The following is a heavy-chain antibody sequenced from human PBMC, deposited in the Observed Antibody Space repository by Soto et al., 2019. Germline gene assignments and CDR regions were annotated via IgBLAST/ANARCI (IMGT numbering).Heavy chain of an antibody. J-gene: IGHJ3*01. D-gene: IGHD3-22*01. CDR3: ARDQLYYNVISGRHLNAFDV. V-gene: IGHV3-48*01. Sequence: VGSLRLSCAASGFTFRNYGMNWVRQAPGKGLEWVSYIGLGSSTKYYADSVEGRFTISRDNAKNSLYLQMNSLRAEDTAVYYCARDQLYYNVISGRHLNAFDVWGQGTMVTVSS. CDR2: IGLGSSTK. CDR1: GFTFRNYG.